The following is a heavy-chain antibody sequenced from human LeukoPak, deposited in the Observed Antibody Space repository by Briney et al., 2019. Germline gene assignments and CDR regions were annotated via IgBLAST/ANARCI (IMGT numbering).Heavy chain of an antibody. CDR3: ARVGYNYGYYFDY. D-gene: IGHD5-24*01. CDR2: IYTSGST. V-gene: IGHV4-61*02. J-gene: IGHJ4*02. Sequence: SETLSLTCTVSGGSISSSNYYWSWIRQPAGKGLEWIGRIYTSGSTNYNPSLKSRVTISVDTSKNQFSLKLSSVTAADTAVYYCARVGYNYGYYFDYWGQGTLVTVSS. CDR1: GGSISSSNYY.